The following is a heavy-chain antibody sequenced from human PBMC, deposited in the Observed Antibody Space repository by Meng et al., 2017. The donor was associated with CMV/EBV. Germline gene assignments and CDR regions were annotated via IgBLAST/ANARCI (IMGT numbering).Heavy chain of an antibody. V-gene: IGHV4-34*01. CDR1: GGSFSGYY. J-gene: IGHJ6*02. CDR3: ARGEWSRGQYQLQIARYYYYGMDV. D-gene: IGHD2-2*01. Sequence: SETLSLTCAVYGGSFSGYYWSWIRQPPGKGLEWIGEINHSGSTNYNPSLKSRVTISVDTSKNQSSLKLSSVTAADTAVYYCARGEWSRGQYQLQIARYYYYGMDVWGQGTTVTVSS. CDR2: INHSGST.